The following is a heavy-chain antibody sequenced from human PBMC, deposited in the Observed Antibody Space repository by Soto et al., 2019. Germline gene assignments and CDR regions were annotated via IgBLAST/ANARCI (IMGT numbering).Heavy chain of an antibody. J-gene: IGHJ5*02. D-gene: IGHD2-15*01. CDR3: ARVGYCSGGSCEKNCFEP. V-gene: IGHV1-18*01. Sequence: ASVKVSCKASGYTFTSYGISWVRQAPGQGLEWMGWISAYNGNTNYAQKLQGRVTMTTDTSTSTAYMELRSLRSDDTAVYYCARVGYCSGGSCEKNCFEPWGQGTLFTVSS. CDR2: ISAYNGNT. CDR1: GYTFTSYG.